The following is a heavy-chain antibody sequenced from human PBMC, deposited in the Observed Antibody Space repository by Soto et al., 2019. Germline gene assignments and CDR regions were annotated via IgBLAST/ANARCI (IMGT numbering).Heavy chain of an antibody. CDR1: GFTFSSYG. D-gene: IGHD5-12*01. CDR2: ISYDGSNK. CDR3: AKDLVWWLRPSGYYGMDV. Sequence: GGSLRLSCAASGFTFSSYGMHWARQAPGKGLEWVAVISYDGSNKYYADSVKGRFTISRDNSKNTLYLQMNSLRAEDTAVYYCAKDLVWWLRPSGYYGMDVWGQGTTVTVSS. J-gene: IGHJ6*02. V-gene: IGHV3-30*18.